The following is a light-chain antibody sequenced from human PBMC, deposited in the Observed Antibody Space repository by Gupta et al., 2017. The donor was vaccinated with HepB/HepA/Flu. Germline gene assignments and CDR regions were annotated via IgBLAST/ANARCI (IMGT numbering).Light chain of an antibody. CDR2: LNSDGSH. CDR3: QTWGTDIQL. CDR1: SGHSDYA. Sequence: QLVLTHSPSASASLGASVRLTCTLSSGHSDYAIAWHQQQPEQGPRYLMKLNSDGSHSKGDATPDRFSGSRSGAERYLXIXSLQAEXEDDYYCQTWGTDIQLFGGGTKLTVL. J-gene: IGLJ2*01. V-gene: IGLV4-69*01.